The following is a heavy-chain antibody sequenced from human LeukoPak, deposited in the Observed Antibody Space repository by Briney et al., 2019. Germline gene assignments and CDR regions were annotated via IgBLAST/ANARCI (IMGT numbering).Heavy chain of an antibody. D-gene: IGHD3-16*01. Sequence: GGSLRLSCAASGFTFDDYAMPWVRHAPGKGLEWVSGISWNSGNIGCADSVKGRFSISRDNAKNSLYLQMNSLRAEDTALYYCAKAWGGWGQGTLVTVSS. V-gene: IGHV3-9*01. CDR2: ISWNSGNI. J-gene: IGHJ4*02. CDR3: AKAWGG. CDR1: GFTFDDYA.